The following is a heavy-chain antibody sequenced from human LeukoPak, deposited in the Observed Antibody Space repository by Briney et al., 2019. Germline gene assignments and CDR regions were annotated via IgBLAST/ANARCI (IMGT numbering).Heavy chain of an antibody. J-gene: IGHJ4*02. Sequence: PSQTLSLTCTVSGSSISSGDNYWSWIRQPAGKGLEWIGRIYTSGSINYNPSLKSRVAISGDTSKNQFSLRLSSVTAADTAVYYCARASYSYDINGWVPFDYWGQGTLVTVSS. CDR2: IYTSGSI. D-gene: IGHD3-22*01. CDR3: ARASYSYDINGWVPFDY. CDR1: GSSISSGDNY. V-gene: IGHV4-61*02.